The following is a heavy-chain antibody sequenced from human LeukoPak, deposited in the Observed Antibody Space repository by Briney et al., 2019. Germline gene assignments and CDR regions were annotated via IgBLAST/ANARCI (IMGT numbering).Heavy chain of an antibody. CDR1: GGSFSSYY. V-gene: IGHV4-59*08. J-gene: IGHJ5*02. CDR2: ISYSGST. CDR3: AGCRGGGWQNYFDT. D-gene: IGHD2-15*01. Sequence: SETLSLTCAVYGGSFSSYYWSWIRQPPGKGLEWIGYISYSGSTNYNPSLKSRVTMSVDTSKNQFSLKLSSVTAADTAVYYCAGCRGGGWQNYFDTWGQGTLVTVSS.